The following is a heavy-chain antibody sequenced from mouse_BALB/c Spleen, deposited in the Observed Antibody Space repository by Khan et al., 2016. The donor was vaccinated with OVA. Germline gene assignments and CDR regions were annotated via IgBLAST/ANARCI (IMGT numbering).Heavy chain of an antibody. CDR1: GFTFSSYS. CDR2: ISSAGDYT. J-gene: IGHJ3*01. Sequence: EVELVESGGDLVKPGGSLKLSCAASGFTFSSYSMSWVRQTPDKRLEWVASISSAGDYTYYPDSVQGRFTISRDNAKNTLYLQMSDLKSEDTAMYYCADHLTGSFAYWGEGTLVTVSA. V-gene: IGHV5-6*01. D-gene: IGHD4-1*01. CDR3: ADHLTGSFAY.